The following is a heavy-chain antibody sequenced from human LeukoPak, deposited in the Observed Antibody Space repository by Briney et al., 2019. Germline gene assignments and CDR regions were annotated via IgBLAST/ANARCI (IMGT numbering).Heavy chain of an antibody. CDR2: ISSSSSYI. CDR3: ARVADMVRGVIHYYFDY. J-gene: IGHJ4*02. D-gene: IGHD3-10*01. Sequence: PGGSLRLSCAASGFTFSSYRMNWVRQAPGKGLEGVSSISSSSSYIFYADSVKGRFTISRDNAKNSLYLQMNSLRAEDTAVYYCARVADMVRGVIHYYFDYWGQGTMVTVSS. V-gene: IGHV3-21*01. CDR1: GFTFSSYR.